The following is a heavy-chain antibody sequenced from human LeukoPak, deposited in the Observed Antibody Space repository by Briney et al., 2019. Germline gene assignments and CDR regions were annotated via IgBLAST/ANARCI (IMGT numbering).Heavy chain of an antibody. CDR2: ISYDGSNK. J-gene: IGHJ2*01. V-gene: IGHV3-30*04. D-gene: IGHD6-13*01. Sequence: GSLRLSCAASGFTFSSYAMHWVRQAPGKGLERVAVISYDGSNKYYADSVKGRFTISRDNSKNTLFLQMNSLGAEDTAVYYWARRDSSSWYFWYCDLWGRGTVVTVSS. CDR1: GFTFSSYA. CDR3: ARRDSSSWYFWYCDL.